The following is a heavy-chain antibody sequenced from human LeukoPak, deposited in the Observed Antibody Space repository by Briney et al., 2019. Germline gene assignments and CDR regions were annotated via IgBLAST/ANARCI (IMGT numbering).Heavy chain of an antibody. D-gene: IGHD1-26*01. Sequence: ASVKVSCKASGYTFTSYYMHWVRQAPGQGLEWMGIINPSGGSTSYAQKFQGRVTMTRDTSTSTVYMELSSLRSDDTAVYYCARDPTYSGGLLGDSFDIWGQGTMVTVSS. V-gene: IGHV1-46*03. CDR3: ARDPTYSGGLLGDSFDI. CDR1: GYTFTSYY. CDR2: INPSGGST. J-gene: IGHJ3*02.